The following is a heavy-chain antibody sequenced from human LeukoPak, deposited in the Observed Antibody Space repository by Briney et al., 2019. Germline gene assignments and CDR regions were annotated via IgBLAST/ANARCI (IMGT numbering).Heavy chain of an antibody. D-gene: IGHD3-22*01. Sequence: SETLSLTCTVSGGSISSGSYYWSWIRQPAWKGLGWIGRIYTSGSTNYNPSLKSRVTISVDTSKNQFSLKLSSVTAADTAVYYCARHYYDSNGYLHWGQGTLVTVSS. J-gene: IGHJ4*02. CDR1: GGSISSGSYY. CDR2: IYTSGST. CDR3: ARHYYDSNGYLH. V-gene: IGHV4-61*02.